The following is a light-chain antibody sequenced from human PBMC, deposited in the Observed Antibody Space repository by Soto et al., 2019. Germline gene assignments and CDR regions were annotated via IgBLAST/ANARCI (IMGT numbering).Light chain of an antibody. Sequence: EIVLTQSPGTLSLSPGERATLSCRASQSVSNNYLAWYRQQPGQAPRLLIYGASIRAAGIPDRFSGSGSGTDVTLTISRLEPEDFAVYYCQLYGDSAPFTFAPGTEVDIK. V-gene: IGKV3-20*01. CDR3: QLYGDSAPFT. CDR2: GAS. J-gene: IGKJ3*01. CDR1: QSVSNNY.